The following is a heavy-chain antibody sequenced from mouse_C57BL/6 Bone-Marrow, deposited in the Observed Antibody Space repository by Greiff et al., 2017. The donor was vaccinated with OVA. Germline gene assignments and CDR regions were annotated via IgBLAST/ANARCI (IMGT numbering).Heavy chain of an antibody. CDR2: IYPGSGST. D-gene: IGHD2-1*01. CDR1: GYTFTSYW. Sequence: VKLQQPGAELVKPGASVKMSCKASGYTFTSYWITWVKQRPGQGLEWIGDIYPGSGSTNYNEKFKSKATLTVDTSSSTAYMQLSSLTSEDSAVYYCARDYYGPYWYFDVWGTGTTVTVSS. J-gene: IGHJ1*03. V-gene: IGHV1-55*01. CDR3: ARDYYGPYWYFDV.